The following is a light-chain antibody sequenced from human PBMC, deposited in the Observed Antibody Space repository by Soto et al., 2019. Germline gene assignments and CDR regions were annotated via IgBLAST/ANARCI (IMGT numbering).Light chain of an antibody. CDR3: QQYGFS. CDR1: QSVSYW. Sequence: DIQMTQSPSTLSASVGDRVTITCRASQSVSYWLAWYQQKPGMAPKLLIHDASSLESGVPSRFRGSGSGKEFTLIISSLQPDDFATYYCQQYGFSFGPGTKVEI. CDR2: DAS. J-gene: IGKJ3*01. V-gene: IGKV1-5*01.